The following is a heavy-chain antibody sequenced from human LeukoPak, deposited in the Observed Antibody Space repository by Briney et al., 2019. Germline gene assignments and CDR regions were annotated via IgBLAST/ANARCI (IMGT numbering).Heavy chain of an antibody. Sequence: SGRSLRLSCAASGFTFSSYGMHWVRQAPGKGLEGVAVIWYDGSNKYYADSVKGRFTISRDNSKNTLYLQMNSLRAEDTAVYYCARDRGSYYDSSGNFDYWGQGTLVTVSS. D-gene: IGHD3-22*01. V-gene: IGHV3-33*01. J-gene: IGHJ4*02. CDR2: IWYDGSNK. CDR1: GFTFSSYG. CDR3: ARDRGSYYDSSGNFDY.